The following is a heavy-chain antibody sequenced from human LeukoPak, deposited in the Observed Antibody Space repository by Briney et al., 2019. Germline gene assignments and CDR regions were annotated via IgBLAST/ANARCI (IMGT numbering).Heavy chain of an antibody. J-gene: IGHJ6*02. CDR3: ATLFYGGYPYGMDV. CDR2: IYYSGST. V-gene: IGHV4-59*01. Sequence: SETLSLTCTVSGGSISSYYWSWIRQPPGKGLEWIGYIYYSGSTNYNPSLKSRVTISVDTSKNQFSLKLSSVTAADTAVYYCATLFYGGYPYGMDVWGQGTTVTVSS. D-gene: IGHD4-17*01. CDR1: GGSISSYY.